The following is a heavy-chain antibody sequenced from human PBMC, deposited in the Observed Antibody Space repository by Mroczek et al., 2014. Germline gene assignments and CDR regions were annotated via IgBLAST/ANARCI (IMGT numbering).Heavy chain of an antibody. CDR1: GGSISSGSYY. CDR3: AREFLGGYYYDSSGRGLDY. Sequence: QVQLQESGPGLVKPSQTLSLTCTVSGGSISSGSYYWSWIRQPAGKGLEWIGRIYTSGSTNYNPSLKSRVTISVDTSKNQFSLKLSSVTAADTAVYYCAREFLGGYYYDSSGRGLDYWGQGTLVTVSS. D-gene: IGHD3-22*01. J-gene: IGHJ4*02. CDR2: IYTSGST. V-gene: IGHV4-61*02.